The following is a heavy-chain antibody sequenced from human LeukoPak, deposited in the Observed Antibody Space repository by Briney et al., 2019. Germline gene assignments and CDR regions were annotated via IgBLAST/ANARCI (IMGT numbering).Heavy chain of an antibody. CDR2: IKHGGRT. J-gene: IGHJ5*02. CDR3: ARGRITMVRGVITGARGGWFDP. Sequence: PSETLSLTCAVYGGFFSGYYWSWLRQPPGKGLEWIGEIKHGGRTNYNPSFKSRVTITVDTSKNQFSLKLSSVTAADTAVYYCARGRITMVRGVITGARGGWFDPWGQGTLVTVSS. D-gene: IGHD3-10*01. V-gene: IGHV4-34*01. CDR1: GGFFSGYY.